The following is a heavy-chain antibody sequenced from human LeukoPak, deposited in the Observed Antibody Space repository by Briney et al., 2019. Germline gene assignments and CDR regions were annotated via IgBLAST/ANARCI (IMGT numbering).Heavy chain of an antibody. D-gene: IGHD3-10*01. V-gene: IGHV3-66*01. CDR2: IYSGGST. J-gene: IGHJ4*02. Sequence: GGFLRLSCAASGFTVSSNYMSWVRQAPGKGLEWVSVIYSGGSTYYADYVKGRFTISRDNSKNTLYLQMNSLRAEDTAVYYCARDPSCGSGSQYYFDYWGQGALVTVSS. CDR1: GFTVSSNY. CDR3: ARDPSCGSGSQYYFDY.